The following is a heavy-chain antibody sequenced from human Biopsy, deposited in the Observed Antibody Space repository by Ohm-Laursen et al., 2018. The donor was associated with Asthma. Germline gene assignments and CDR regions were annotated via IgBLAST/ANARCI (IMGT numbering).Heavy chain of an antibody. D-gene: IGHD6-19*01. CDR1: GGSINNFY. Sequence: TLSLTCRVSGGSINNFYWSWIRQPPGKGLESIGHVYYSGSTNYNPSLKSRVTISIDASKNQFSLKLTSVTAADTAVYYCARASVAASSNWFDPWGQGTLVTVSS. CDR2: VYYSGST. CDR3: ARASVAASSNWFDP. V-gene: IGHV4-59*08. J-gene: IGHJ5*02.